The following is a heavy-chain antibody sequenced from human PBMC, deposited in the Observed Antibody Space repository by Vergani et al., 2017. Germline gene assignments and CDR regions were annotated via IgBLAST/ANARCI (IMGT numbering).Heavy chain of an antibody. J-gene: IGHJ6*02. CDR2: ISSSSSTI. D-gene: IGHD5-18*01. Sequence: EVQLLESGGGLVQPGGSLRLSCAASGFTFSSYSMNWVRQAPGKGLEWVSYISSSSSTIYYADSVKGRFTISRDNAKNSLYLQMNSLRAGDTAVYYCARGGYSYGYPRLMDVWGQGTTVTVSS. V-gene: IGHV3-48*01. CDR3: ARGGYSYGYPRLMDV. CDR1: GFTFSSYS.